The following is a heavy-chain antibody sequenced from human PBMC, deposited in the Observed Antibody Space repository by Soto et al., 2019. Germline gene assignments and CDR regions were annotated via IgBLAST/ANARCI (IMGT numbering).Heavy chain of an antibody. Sequence: QEQLVQSGPEVKEPGSSVKVSCKDSGGLFSSFAISWVRQAPGQGLEWLVGIIPVFGTTNYAEKFQDRVTITADESTNTASMELSSLTSGETAMYYCARGGGPYVWFNEFWGQGTLLTVSS. V-gene: IGHV1-69*13. J-gene: IGHJ4*02. D-gene: IGHD3-16*01. CDR2: IIPVFGTT. CDR3: ARGGGPYVWFNEF. CDR1: GGLFSSFA.